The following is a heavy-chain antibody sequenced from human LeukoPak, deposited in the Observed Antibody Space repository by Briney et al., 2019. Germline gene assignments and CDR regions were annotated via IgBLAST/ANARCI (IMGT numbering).Heavy chain of an antibody. CDR2: ISSSGGST. D-gene: IGHD3-3*01. Sequence: GGSLRLSCAASGFTFSSYAMSWVRQAPGKGLEWVSAISSSGGSTYYADSVKGRFTISGDNSKNTLYLQMNSLRAEDTAVYYCAKDSAIFGVVIIPLDYWGQGTLVTVSS. J-gene: IGHJ4*02. CDR1: GFTFSSYA. V-gene: IGHV3-23*01. CDR3: AKDSAIFGVVIIPLDY.